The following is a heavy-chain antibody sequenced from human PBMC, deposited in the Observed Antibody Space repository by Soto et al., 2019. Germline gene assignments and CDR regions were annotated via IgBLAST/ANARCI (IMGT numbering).Heavy chain of an antibody. CDR1: GYPVTAYY. CDR2: INPATGAA. V-gene: IGHV1-2*02. D-gene: IGHD3-3*01. CDR3: ARGGGVGVAGSAAFDM. J-gene: IGHJ3*02. Sequence: QLHLVQSGAVVKKPGASVTFSCSASGYPVTAYYMHWVRQAPGRGLEWMGGINPATGAAKYTQTCQGRVTMTRDTSTSTVFMELGGLTSEDTAVFYCARGGGVGVAGSAAFDMWGQGTLVTVSS.